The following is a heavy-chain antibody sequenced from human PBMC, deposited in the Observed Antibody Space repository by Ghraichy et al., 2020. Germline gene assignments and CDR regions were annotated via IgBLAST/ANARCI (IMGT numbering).Heavy chain of an antibody. Sequence: GGSLRLACVGSGFTFSTYSMNWVRQSPGKGLEWVAYITSSSRTKSYADSVKGRFTISRDNGQNSLYLQMNSLRDEDTAVYYCARGSTVVRFFYYAGMDVWGQGTPVTVS. CDR3: ARGSTVVRFFYYAGMDV. CDR1: GFTFSTYS. CDR2: ITSSSRTK. J-gene: IGHJ6*02. D-gene: IGHD4-23*01. V-gene: IGHV3-48*02.